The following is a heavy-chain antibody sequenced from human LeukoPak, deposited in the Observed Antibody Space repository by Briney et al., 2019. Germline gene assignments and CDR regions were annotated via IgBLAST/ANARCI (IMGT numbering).Heavy chain of an antibody. V-gene: IGHV3-23*01. CDR2: IGTGTTNT. D-gene: IGHD6-13*01. CDR3: AKRVAAAGRTYYFDY. J-gene: IGHJ4*02. Sequence: GRSLRLSCEASGFTFSSHAMSWVRQAPGKGLEWVSVIGTGTTNTYYADSVKGRFTISRDNSKNTVYLQMSSLRPEDTAVYYCAKRVAAAGRTYYFDYWGQGTLVIVSS. CDR1: GFTFSSHA.